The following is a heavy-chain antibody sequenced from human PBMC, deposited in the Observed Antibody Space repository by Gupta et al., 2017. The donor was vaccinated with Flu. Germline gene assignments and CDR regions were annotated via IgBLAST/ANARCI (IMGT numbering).Heavy chain of an antibody. V-gene: IGHV3-33*08. Sequence: QVQLVESGGGVVQPGSSLRLSCTASGFLFTTNAIHWVRQAPGKGLEWVAQIWFDGSNKDYADSVKGRFSISRDNSKNTAYLQMNSLRVEDTAIYFCVRDGQQPAPYSFDYWGRGTLVTVTS. J-gene: IGHJ4*02. CDR2: IWFDGSNK. D-gene: IGHD6-13*01. CDR3: VRDGQQPAPYSFDY. CDR1: GFLFTTNA.